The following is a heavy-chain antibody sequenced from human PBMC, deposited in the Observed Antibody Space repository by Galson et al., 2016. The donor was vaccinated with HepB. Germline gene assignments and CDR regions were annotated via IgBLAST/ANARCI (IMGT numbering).Heavy chain of an antibody. CDR2: ISHDGSNT. V-gene: IGHV3-30*03. D-gene: IGHD1-26*01. CDR3: ARDALKESGSPRHFNYYSGMDV. J-gene: IGHJ6*02. CDR1: GFTFNTYG. Sequence: SLRLSCAASGFTFNTYGMHWVRQAPGKGLDWVAVISHDGSNTYYADSVKGRFTISRDNSKNTLYLQMNSLRAEDTAVYYCARDALKESGSPRHFNYYSGMDVWGQGTTVTVS.